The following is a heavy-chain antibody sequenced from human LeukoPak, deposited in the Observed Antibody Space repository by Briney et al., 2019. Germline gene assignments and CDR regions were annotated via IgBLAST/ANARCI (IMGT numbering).Heavy chain of an antibody. CDR3: AREYYDSSGYYKGLAY. CDR1: GFTFSSYE. V-gene: IGHV3-48*03. Sequence: PGGSLRLSCAASGFTFSSYEMNWVRQAPGKGLEWVSYISSSGSTIYYADSVEGRFTISRDNAKNSLYLQMNSLRAEDTAVYYCAREYYDSSGYYKGLAYWGQGTLVTVSS. J-gene: IGHJ4*02. CDR2: ISSSGSTI. D-gene: IGHD3-22*01.